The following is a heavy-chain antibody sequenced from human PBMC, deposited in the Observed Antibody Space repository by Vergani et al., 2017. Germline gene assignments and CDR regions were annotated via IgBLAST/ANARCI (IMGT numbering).Heavy chain of an antibody. CDR2: IYYSGST. CDR3: ARIRLRLKDDAFDI. Sequence: QVQLQESGPGLVKPSETLSLTCTVSGGSVSSGSYYWSWIRQPAGKGLEWIGYIYYSGSTNYNPSLKSRVTISVDTSKNQFSLNLSSVTAADTAVYYCARIRLRLKDDAFDIWGQGTMVTVSS. V-gene: IGHV4-61*10. J-gene: IGHJ3*02. D-gene: IGHD5-12*01. CDR1: GGSVSSGSYY.